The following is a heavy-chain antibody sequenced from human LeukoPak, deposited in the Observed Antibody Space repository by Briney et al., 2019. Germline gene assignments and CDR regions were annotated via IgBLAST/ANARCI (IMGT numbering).Heavy chain of an antibody. CDR1: GYTFTSYD. V-gene: IGHV1-69*13. CDR3: ARVFGKYDDAFDI. D-gene: IGHD2-21*01. Sequence: ASVKVSCKASGYTFTSYDINWVRQATGQGLEWMGGIIPIFGTANYAQKFQGRVTITADESTSTAYMELSSLRSEDTAVYYCARVFGKYDDAFDIWGQGTMVTVSS. CDR2: IIPIFGTA. J-gene: IGHJ3*02.